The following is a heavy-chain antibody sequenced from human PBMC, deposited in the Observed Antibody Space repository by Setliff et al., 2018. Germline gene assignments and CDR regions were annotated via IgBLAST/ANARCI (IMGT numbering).Heavy chain of an antibody. J-gene: IGHJ3*02. Sequence: ASVKVSCKASGYTFTTYAMSWMRQAPGQGLEWMGWISGYNGYTVYAQKLQGRVTLTTDTSTGTAYMEVRSLRSDDTAQYYCVRDRAAIVVGPPTAAFDIWGQGTMVTVS. CDR2: ISGYNGYT. D-gene: IGHD2-2*01. CDR3: VRDRAAIVVGPPTAAFDI. V-gene: IGHV1-18*01. CDR1: GYTFTTYA.